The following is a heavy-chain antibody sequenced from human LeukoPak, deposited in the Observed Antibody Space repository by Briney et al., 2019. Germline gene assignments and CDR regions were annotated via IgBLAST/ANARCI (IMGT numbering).Heavy chain of an antibody. CDR3: ARTNSPQWLVLGEVDY. Sequence: PSETLSLTCTVSGGPISSSSYYWGWIRQPPGKGLEWIGSIYYSGSTYYNPSLKSRVTISVDTSKNQFSLKLSSVTAADMAVYYCARTNSPQWLVLGEVDYWGQGTLVTVSS. CDR1: GGPISSSSYY. CDR2: IYYSGST. J-gene: IGHJ4*02. D-gene: IGHD6-19*01. V-gene: IGHV4-39*01.